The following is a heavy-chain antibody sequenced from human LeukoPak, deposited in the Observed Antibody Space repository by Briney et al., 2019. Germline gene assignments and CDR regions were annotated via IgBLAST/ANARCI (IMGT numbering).Heavy chain of an antibody. D-gene: IGHD6-19*01. J-gene: IGHJ4*02. CDR2: IRSKANSYAT. CDR3: TRRGLEAVADFDY. Sequence: GGSLELSCAASGFTFSGSAMHWVRQASGKGLEWVGRIRSKANSYATAYAASVKGRFTISRDDSKNTAYLQMNSLKTEDTAVYYCTRRGLEAVADFDYWGQGTLVTVSS. CDR1: GFTFSGSA. V-gene: IGHV3-73*01.